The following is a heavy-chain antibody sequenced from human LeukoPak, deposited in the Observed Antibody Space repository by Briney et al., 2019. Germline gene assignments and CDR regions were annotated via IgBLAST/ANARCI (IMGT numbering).Heavy chain of an antibody. CDR1: GFTFSTYW. Sequence: GGSLRLSCAASGFTFSTYWMSWVRQAPGKGLEWVANIKQDGSEKYYVDSVKGRFTISRDNVKNSLYLQMNTLRPEDTAVYYCARERQNKDFWSGGDYWGQGTLVTVSS. J-gene: IGHJ4*02. D-gene: IGHD3-3*01. CDR3: ARERQNKDFWSGGDY. V-gene: IGHV3-7*01. CDR2: IKQDGSEK.